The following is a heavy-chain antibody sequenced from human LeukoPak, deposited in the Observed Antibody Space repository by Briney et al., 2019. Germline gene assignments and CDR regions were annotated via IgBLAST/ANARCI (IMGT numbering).Heavy chain of an antibody. J-gene: IGHJ3*02. CDR3: ARRPWVGAARI. D-gene: IGHD1-26*01. V-gene: IGHV4-34*01. CDR2: INHRGSA. Sequence: PSETLSLTCAVYGGSFSDYYWSWIRQSPGKGLEWIGEINHRGSANYNPSLKSRVTISVDTSKNQFSLKLSSVTAADTAVYYCARRPWVGAARIWGQGTKVTVSS. CDR1: GGSFSDYY.